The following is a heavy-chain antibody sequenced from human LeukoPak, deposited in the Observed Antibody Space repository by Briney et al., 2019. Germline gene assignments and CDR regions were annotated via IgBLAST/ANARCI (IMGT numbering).Heavy chain of an antibody. Sequence: PGGSLRLSCAASGFTFSSYSMNWVRQAPGKGLEWVSSISSSSSYIYYADSVKGRFTISRDNAKNSLYLQMNSPRAEDTAVYYCARGGSYSSSSGDYWGQGTLVTVSS. CDR2: ISSSSSYI. D-gene: IGHD6-6*01. J-gene: IGHJ4*02. CDR1: GFTFSSYS. V-gene: IGHV3-21*01. CDR3: ARGGSYSSSSGDY.